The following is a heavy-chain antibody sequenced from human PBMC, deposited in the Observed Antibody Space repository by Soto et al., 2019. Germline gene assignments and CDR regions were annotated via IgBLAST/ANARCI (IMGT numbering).Heavy chain of an antibody. V-gene: IGHV3-21*01. CDR1: GFTFSDFS. CDR2: ITRYSDYV. D-gene: IGHD2-2*02. J-gene: IGHJ4*02. CDR3: ARASCSSTACYIPDYFDY. Sequence: GRSLRLSCTASGFTFSDFSLVWVRQGPQKGLEWVASITRYSDYVYYAESVEGRFTISRDNAKNTLFLHMDDLRAEDTAMYFCARASCSSTACYIPDYFDYWGQGTMVTVSS.